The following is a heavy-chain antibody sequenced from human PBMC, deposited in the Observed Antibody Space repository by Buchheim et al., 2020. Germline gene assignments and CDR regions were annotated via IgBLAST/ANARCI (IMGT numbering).Heavy chain of an antibody. V-gene: IGHV4-4*02. Sequence: QVQLQESGPGLVKPSGTLSLTCAVSGGSISSSNWWSWVRQPPGKGLEWIGYIYYSGTTYYNPSLKSRVTISVDTSKNQFSLKRSSVTAADTAVYYCARGRTSGGGNWFDPWGQGTL. CDR2: IYYSGTT. J-gene: IGHJ5*02. D-gene: IGHD2-15*01. CDR3: ARGRTSGGGNWFDP. CDR1: GGSISSSNW.